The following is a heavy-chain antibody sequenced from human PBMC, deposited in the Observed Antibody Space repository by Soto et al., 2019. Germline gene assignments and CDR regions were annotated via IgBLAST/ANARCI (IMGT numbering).Heavy chain of an antibody. CDR1: GFTVSSNY. CDR2: IYSGGST. CDR3: ASPSRDTAMVYRY. V-gene: IGHV3-66*01. Sequence: GGSLRLSCAASGFTVSSNYMSWVRQAPGKGLEWVSVIYSGGSTYYADSVKGRFTISRDNSKNTLYLQMNSLRAEDTAVYYCASPSRDTAMVYRYWGQGTLVTVSS. D-gene: IGHD5-18*01. J-gene: IGHJ4*02.